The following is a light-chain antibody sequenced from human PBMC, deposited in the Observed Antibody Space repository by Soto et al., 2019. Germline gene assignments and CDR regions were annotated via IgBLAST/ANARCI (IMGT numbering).Light chain of an antibody. V-gene: IGLV1-40*01. Sequence: QSVLTQPPSVSGAPGQRVTISCTGSSSNIGAGYDVHWYQQLPGTAPKLLIQTNDQRPSGVPDRFSGSKSGTSASLAISGLRSEDEAVYYCATWDNSLRGVVFGGGTKLTVL. CDR2: TND. CDR1: SSNIGAGYD. CDR3: ATWDNSLRGVV. J-gene: IGLJ3*02.